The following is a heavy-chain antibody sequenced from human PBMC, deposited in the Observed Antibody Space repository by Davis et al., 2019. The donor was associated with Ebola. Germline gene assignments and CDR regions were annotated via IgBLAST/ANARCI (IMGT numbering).Heavy chain of an antibody. CDR2: ISSSGSTI. D-gene: IGHD6-19*01. Sequence: GESLKISCAASGFTFSSYAMHWVRQAPGKGLEWVSYISSSGSTIYYADSVKGRFTISRDNAKNSLYLQMNSLRAEDTAVYYCARDRNSGWLLDYWGQGTLVTVSS. V-gene: IGHV3-48*04. J-gene: IGHJ4*02. CDR3: ARDRNSGWLLDY. CDR1: GFTFSSYA.